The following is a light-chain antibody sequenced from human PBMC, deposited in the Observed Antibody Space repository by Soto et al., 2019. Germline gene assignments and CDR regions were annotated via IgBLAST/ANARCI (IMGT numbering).Light chain of an antibody. CDR3: CSYAGSGTDNYV. CDR1: SSDVGAYNS. V-gene: IGLV2-14*01. J-gene: IGLJ1*01. Sequence: QSALTQPASVSGSPGQSITISCTGTSSDVGAYNSVAWYQHNPGKAPKLMIYDVSNRPSGVSSRFSGSKSANTASLSISGLQADDEADYYCCSYAGSGTDNYVFGSGTKVTVL. CDR2: DVS.